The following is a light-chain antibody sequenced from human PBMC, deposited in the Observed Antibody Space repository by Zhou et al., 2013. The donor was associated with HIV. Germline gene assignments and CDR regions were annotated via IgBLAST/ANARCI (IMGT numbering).Light chain of an antibody. J-gene: IGKJ2*04. Sequence: EIVLTQSPGTLSLSPGESATLSCVASQSVSRSYLAWYQQKPGQAPRLLIHATSSRATGIPDRFSGSGSGTEFTLTISSLQSEDFAVYYCQLGRSFGQGTKLEIK. CDR2: ATS. V-gene: IGKV3-20*01. CDR3: QLGRS. CDR1: QSVSRSY.